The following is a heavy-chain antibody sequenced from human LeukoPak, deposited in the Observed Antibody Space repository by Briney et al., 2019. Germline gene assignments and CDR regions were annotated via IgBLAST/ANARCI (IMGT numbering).Heavy chain of an antibody. Sequence: GGSLRLSCAASGFTFSRYWMTWFRQAPGKGLEWVANIKQDGSEQYYVDSVKGRFIISRDNAKKSLYLQMNSLRDEDTAVYYCARDSRAIGYWGQGTLVTVSS. D-gene: IGHD2-2*01. V-gene: IGHV3-7*03. J-gene: IGHJ4*02. CDR2: IKQDGSEQ. CDR1: GFTFSRYW. CDR3: ARDSRAIGY.